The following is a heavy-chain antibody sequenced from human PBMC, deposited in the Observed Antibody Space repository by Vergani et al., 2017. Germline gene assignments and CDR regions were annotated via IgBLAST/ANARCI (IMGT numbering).Heavy chain of an antibody. V-gene: IGHV4-39*01. CDR2: IYHSGVA. CDR1: GGSITSSSYY. J-gene: IGHJ4*02. Sequence: QLHLQESGPGLVKPSETLSLTCTVSGGSITSSSYYWGWLRQPPGKGLEWIGNIYHSGVAYYNPSLKSRVTISVDTSKNQFSLEVTSVTAADTAIYFCARTESFILRYFHWALWGQGTLVTVSS. CDR3: ARTESFILRYFHWAL. D-gene: IGHD3-9*01.